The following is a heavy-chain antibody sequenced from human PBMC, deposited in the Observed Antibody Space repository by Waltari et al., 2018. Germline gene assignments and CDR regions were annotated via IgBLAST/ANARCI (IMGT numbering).Heavy chain of an antibody. D-gene: IGHD3-22*01. CDR2: IYYSGST. Sequence: QVQLQESGPTLVKPSETLSLTCTVSGGSITTLYWSWIRQSPGKGLEWIGYIYYSGSTSYNPSLKSRATISLDKSKNQFSLELSSVTAADTAVYYCARDRDTSGYYPEYWFFDLWGRGTLITVSS. CDR3: ARDRDTSGYYPEYWFFDL. V-gene: IGHV4-59*01. CDR1: GGSITTLY. J-gene: IGHJ2*01.